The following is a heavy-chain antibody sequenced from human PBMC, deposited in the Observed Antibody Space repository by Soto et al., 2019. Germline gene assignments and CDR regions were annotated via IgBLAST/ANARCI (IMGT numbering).Heavy chain of an antibody. CDR2: ISDDSDYI. V-gene: IGHV3-21*01. CDR3: ARGGTPERQTDGDSYHYYPMDV. CDR1: GFTFAYYN. D-gene: IGHD3-22*01. Sequence: GGSLRLSXSSSGFTFAYYNILWVRQAPGKGLQWVSSISDDSDYIYNADSVKGRFTVSRDNPKNSLFLHMTILRDEDAAVYYCARGGTPERQTDGDSYHYYPMDVWGQGTPVTVSS. J-gene: IGHJ6*02.